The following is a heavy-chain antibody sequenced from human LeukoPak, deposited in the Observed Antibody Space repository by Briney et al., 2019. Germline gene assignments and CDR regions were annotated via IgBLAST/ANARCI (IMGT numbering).Heavy chain of an antibody. J-gene: IGHJ6*02. D-gene: IGHD1-1*01. V-gene: IGHV3-23*01. CDR1: GFTFTSFA. Sequence: GGSLRLSCAASGFTFTSFAMNWARQAPGGGLEWGSVISGSGGTTHYADPVKGRFTVSRDNFKNTVSRQMNSLRAEDTAVYYCAKKRYENGTSSAGYLDVWGQGTTVIVSS. CDR3: AKKRYENGTSSAGYLDV. CDR2: ISGSGGTT.